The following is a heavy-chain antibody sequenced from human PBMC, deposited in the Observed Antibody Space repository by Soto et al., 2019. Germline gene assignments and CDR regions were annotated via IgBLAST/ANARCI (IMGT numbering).Heavy chain of an antibody. CDR1: GGSIRPYY. J-gene: IGHJ5*02. V-gene: IGHV4-59*01. CDR3: AREYYYGSGSYFGWFDL. Sequence: PSETLSLTYTVSGGSIRPYYWSWLRQPPGKGLEWIGDIFYSGSTNYNPSLKSRVTISVDTSKNQFSLRLSSVTAADTAVYYCAREYYYGSGSYFGWFDLWGQGTLVTVSS. D-gene: IGHD3-10*01. CDR2: IFYSGST.